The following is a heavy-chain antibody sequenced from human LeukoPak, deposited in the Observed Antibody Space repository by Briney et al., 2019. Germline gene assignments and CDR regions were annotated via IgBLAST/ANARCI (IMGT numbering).Heavy chain of an antibody. CDR1: GYTFNKYG. CDR2: ISAYNGDT. D-gene: IGHD2-2*01. CDR3: ARVALAADIVVVPAAPFDY. V-gene: IGHV1-18*04. J-gene: IGHJ4*02. Sequence: ASVKVSCKASGYTFNKYGISWVRQAPGQGLEWMGWISAYNGDTNYAQKFQGRVTMTTDTSTSTAYMEVRSLRSDDTAVYYCARVALAADIVVVPAAPFDYWGQGTLVTVSS.